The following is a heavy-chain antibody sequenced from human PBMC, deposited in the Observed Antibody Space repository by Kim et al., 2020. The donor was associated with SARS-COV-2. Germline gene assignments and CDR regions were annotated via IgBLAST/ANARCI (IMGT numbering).Heavy chain of an antibody. V-gene: IGHV3-33*01. J-gene: IGHJ6*02. D-gene: IGHD3-10*01. Sequence: GGSLRLSCAASGFTFSSYGMHWVRQAPGKGLEWVAVIWYDGSNKYYADSVKGRFTISRDNSKNTRYLQMNSLRAEDTAVYYCARGLERNSMVRGVIPSPAMDRGGQGTTVTVSS. CDR2: IWYDGSNK. CDR1: GFTFSSYG. CDR3: ARGLERNSMVRGVIPSPAMDR.